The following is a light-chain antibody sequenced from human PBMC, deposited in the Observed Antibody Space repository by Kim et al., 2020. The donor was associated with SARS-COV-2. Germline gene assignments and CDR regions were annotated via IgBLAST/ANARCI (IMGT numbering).Light chain of an antibody. CDR3: QQYDTYPLT. V-gene: IGKV1-16*01. CDR1: QGISTY. CDR2: GAS. J-gene: IGKJ4*01. Sequence: ASVGDRVTISCRASQGISTYLAWFQQKPGEGPQSLIYGASSLQSGVPSRFSGSGSGTDFTLTISSLQPEDLATYYCQQYDTYPLTFGGGTKVDIK.